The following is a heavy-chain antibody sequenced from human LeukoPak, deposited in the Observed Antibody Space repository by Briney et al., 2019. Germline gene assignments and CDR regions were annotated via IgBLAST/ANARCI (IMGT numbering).Heavy chain of an antibody. Sequence: SVKVFCKASGDTFSSYAISWARQAPGQGLEWMGGISPNFGTANYAQKFQGRVTITADESTSTAYMEMSRLRSEDQAVYYCARDGALCSSPSCYGSSVDYWGQGTLVTVSS. CDR2: ISPNFGTA. J-gene: IGHJ4*02. CDR1: GDTFSSYA. CDR3: ARDGALCSSPSCYGSSVDY. V-gene: IGHV1-69*13. D-gene: IGHD2-2*01.